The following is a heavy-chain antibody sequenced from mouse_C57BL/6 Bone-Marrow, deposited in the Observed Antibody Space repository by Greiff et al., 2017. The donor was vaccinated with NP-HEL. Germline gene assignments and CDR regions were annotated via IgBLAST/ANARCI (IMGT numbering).Heavy chain of an antibody. Sequence: EVQRVESGGGLVKPGGSLKLSCAASGFTFSSYAMSWVRQTPEKRLEWVATISDGGSYTYYPDNVKGRFTISRDNAKNNLYLQMSHLKSEDTAMYYCARDSPYYGYDVGFAYWGQGTLVTVSA. V-gene: IGHV5-4*01. D-gene: IGHD2-9*01. CDR1: GFTFSSYA. CDR3: ARDSPYYGYDVGFAY. J-gene: IGHJ3*01. CDR2: ISDGGSYT.